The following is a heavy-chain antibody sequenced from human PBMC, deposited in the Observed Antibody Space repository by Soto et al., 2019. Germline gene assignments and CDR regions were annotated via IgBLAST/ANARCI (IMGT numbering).Heavy chain of an antibody. CDR1: GGSISSGGYS. J-gene: IGHJ5*02. CDR3: ARGPNWFDP. CDR2: IYQSGST. V-gene: IGHV4-30-2*01. Sequence: QLQLQESGSGLVKPSQTLSLTCAVSGGSISSGGYSWTWIRQPPGKGLEWIGYIYQSGSTYYNPSLKRRGTISVDRSKNQFSLNLSSVTAADTAVYYCARGPNWFDPWGQGTLVTFSS.